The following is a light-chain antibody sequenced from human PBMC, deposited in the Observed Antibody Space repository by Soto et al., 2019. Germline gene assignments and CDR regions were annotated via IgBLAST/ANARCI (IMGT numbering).Light chain of an antibody. V-gene: IGKV1-5*03. CDR2: GTS. J-gene: IGKJ1*01. CDR1: QSISIW. CDR3: QHYNDYSWT. Sequence: DIHMTQSPSTLSASVGDRVTITCRASQSISIWLAWYQQKPGRAPNLLIYGTSSLESGVPSRFSGSGSGTEITLNISSLQTDDFATYYCQHYNDYSWTFGQGPKVEIK.